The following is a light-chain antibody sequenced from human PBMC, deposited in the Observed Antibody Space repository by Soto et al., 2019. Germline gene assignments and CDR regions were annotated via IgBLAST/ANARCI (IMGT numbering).Light chain of an antibody. CDR1: SSDVGGYNF. CDR3: SSYTPSSTPVV. V-gene: IGLV2-14*03. CDR2: DVS. J-gene: IGLJ1*01. Sequence: QSVLTQPASVSGSPGQSITISCTGTSSDVGGYNFVSWYQHHPGKAPKLIIYDVSNRPSGVSNRFSGSKSGNTASLTISGLQAEDEADYYCSSYTPSSTPVVFGIGTKLTVL.